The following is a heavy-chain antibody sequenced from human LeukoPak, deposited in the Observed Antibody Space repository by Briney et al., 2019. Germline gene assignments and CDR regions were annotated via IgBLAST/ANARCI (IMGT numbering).Heavy chain of an antibody. Sequence: GGSLRLSCAASGFTFSDYAMHWVRQAPGKGLEWVAVISYDGSNKYYEESVKGRFTISRDKSKNTLSLQMNSLRVEDTGVYYCAREGDDSSGRDAFDIWGQGTMVTVSS. J-gene: IGHJ3*02. V-gene: IGHV3-30*04. CDR2: ISYDGSNK. D-gene: IGHD3-22*01. CDR1: GFTFSDYA. CDR3: AREGDDSSGRDAFDI.